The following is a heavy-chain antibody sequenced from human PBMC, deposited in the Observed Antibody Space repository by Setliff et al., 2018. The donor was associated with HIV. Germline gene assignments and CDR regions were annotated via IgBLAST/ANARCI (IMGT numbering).Heavy chain of an antibody. CDR1: GGSFSGYY. D-gene: IGHD2-2*01. Sequence: SDTLSLTCAVYGGSFSGYYWSWIRQPPGKGLEWIGEINHSGSTNYNPSLKSRVTISVDTSKNQFSLKLSSVTAADTAVYYCARERSRIVVVPAAIIARVNWFDPWGQGTLVTVSS. J-gene: IGHJ5*02. CDR3: ARERSRIVVVPAAIIARVNWFDP. CDR2: INHSGST. V-gene: IGHV4-34*01.